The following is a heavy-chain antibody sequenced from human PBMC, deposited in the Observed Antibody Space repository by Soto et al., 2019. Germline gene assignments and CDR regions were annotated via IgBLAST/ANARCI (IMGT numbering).Heavy chain of an antibody. CDR1: GDTFSFYS. V-gene: IGHV1-69*04. CDR3: ATSYGSGYRAFDY. CDR2: VNPILSMS. Sequence: QVQLVQSGAEVKRPGSSVKVSCKASGDTFSFYSINWVRQAPGLGLEWMGRVNPILSMSNYAQRFQGRVTMTADKTTRTSYMELSGLRSEDTATYYCATSYGSGYRAFDYWGQGALVTVSS. D-gene: IGHD3-10*01. J-gene: IGHJ4*02.